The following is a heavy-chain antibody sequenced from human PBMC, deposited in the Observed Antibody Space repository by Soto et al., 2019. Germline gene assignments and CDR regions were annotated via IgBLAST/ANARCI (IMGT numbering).Heavy chain of an antibody. V-gene: IGHV1-18*01. CDR1: GYAFTTYG. J-gene: IGHJ4*02. Sequence: QVHLVQSGAEVKKPGASVKVSCKGSGYAFTTYGITWVRQAPGQGLEWMGWISAHNGNTNYAQKLQGRVTGTRDTATGTAYMELRSLRSDDTAVYDCARGRYGDYWGQGALVTVSS. D-gene: IGHD1-1*01. CDR3: ARGRYGDY. CDR2: ISAHNGNT.